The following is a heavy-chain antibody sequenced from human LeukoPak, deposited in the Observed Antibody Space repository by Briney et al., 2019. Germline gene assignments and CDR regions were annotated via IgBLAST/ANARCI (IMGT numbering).Heavy chain of an antibody. V-gene: IGHV3-23*01. CDR3: ARWIYYFDS. D-gene: IGHD5-12*01. J-gene: IGHJ4*02. CDR1: GFTFDDYA. CDR2: ISAGGDTT. Sequence: GRSLRLSCAASGFTFDDYAMHWVRQAPGKGLEWVSAISAGGDTTLYADSVKGRFTISRDNSRNTLYLQMNNLRAEDTAIYHCARWIYYFDSWGQGTLVTVSS.